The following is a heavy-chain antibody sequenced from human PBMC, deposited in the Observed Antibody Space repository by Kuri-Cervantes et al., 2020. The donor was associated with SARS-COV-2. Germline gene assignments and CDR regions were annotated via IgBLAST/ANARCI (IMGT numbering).Heavy chain of an antibody. V-gene: IGHV3-48*01. CDR2: IRSSSSII. CDR1: GFSFSSYW. CDR3: ARVDPRTDAYNHYYYGMDV. Sequence: GGSLRLSCAASGFSFSSYWMHWVRQAPGKGLEWVSYIRSSSSIIYYADSVKGRFTVSRDNVKNSLYLQMNSLRAEDTAVYFCARVDPRTDAYNHYYYGMDVWGQGTTVTVSS. J-gene: IGHJ6*02. D-gene: IGHD5-24*01.